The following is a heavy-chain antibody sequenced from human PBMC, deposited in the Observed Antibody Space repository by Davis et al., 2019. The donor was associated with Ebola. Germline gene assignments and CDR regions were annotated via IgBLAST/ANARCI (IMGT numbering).Heavy chain of an antibody. D-gene: IGHD2-2*01. V-gene: IGHV4-61*05. CDR2: ISHTGNT. CDR3: AKLWVVVPGAIEHGMDV. Sequence: MPSETLSLICTVSGGSISVRSYYWAWVRQHPGKGLDWIAYISHTGNTNSNSALKSRLTMSVDTSRNQFSLTLNSVTTADAALYHCAKLWVVVPGAIEHGMDVWGQGTTVTVSS. J-gene: IGHJ6*02. CDR1: GGSISVRSYY.